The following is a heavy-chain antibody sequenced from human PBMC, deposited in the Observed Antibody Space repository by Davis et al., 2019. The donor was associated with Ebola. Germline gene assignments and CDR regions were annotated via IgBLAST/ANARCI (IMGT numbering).Heavy chain of an antibody. J-gene: IGHJ3*02. CDR1: GYTFTSYG. Sequence: ASVKVSCKASGYTFTSYGISWVRQAPGQGLEWMGWINAYNGNTNYAQKLQGRVTMTTDTSTSTAYMELRSLRSDDTAVYYCAREDQWLAHDAFDIWGQGTMVTVSS. CDR3: AREDQWLAHDAFDI. D-gene: IGHD6-19*01. V-gene: IGHV1-18*01. CDR2: INAYNGNT.